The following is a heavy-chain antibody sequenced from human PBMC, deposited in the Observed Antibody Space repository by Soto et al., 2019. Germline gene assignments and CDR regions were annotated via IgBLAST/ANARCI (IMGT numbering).Heavy chain of an antibody. D-gene: IGHD3-16*01. CDR3: ARAGFSGSYAHTYYYYYYMDV. V-gene: IGHV1-8*01. Sequence: GASVIVSCKASGYTFTSYDINWVRQATGQGLEWMGWMNPNSGNTGYAQKFQGRVTMTRNTSISTAYMELSSLRSEDTAVYYCARAGFSGSYAHTYYYYYYMDVWGKGTTVTVSS. CDR2: MNPNSGNT. J-gene: IGHJ6*03. CDR1: GYTFTSYD.